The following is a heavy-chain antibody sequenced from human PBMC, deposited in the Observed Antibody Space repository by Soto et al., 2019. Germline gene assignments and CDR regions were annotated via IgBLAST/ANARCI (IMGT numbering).Heavy chain of an antibody. CDR2: IYWDGDK. CDR3: AHRLGGSSWNDGFFDF. Sequence: QITLKESGPTLVEPTEALALTCSFSGFSLTKSPVGVGWFRQPPGKALEWLAVIYWDGDKRYNPSLKTRITMTKDTSRNQVALTMTDMEPKDTATYFCAHRLGGSSWNDGFFDFWARDSRSPSP. CDR1: GFSLTKSPVG. V-gene: IGHV2-5*02. J-gene: IGHJ4*02. D-gene: IGHD1-1*01.